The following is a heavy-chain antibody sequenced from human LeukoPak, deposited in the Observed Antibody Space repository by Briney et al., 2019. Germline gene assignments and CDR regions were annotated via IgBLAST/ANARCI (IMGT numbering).Heavy chain of an antibody. Sequence: GGSLRLSCAASGFTFSSYAMSWVRQAPGKRLEWVSSFSGSGGGTYYADSVKGRFTISRDNSKNTLYLQMSSLRAEDTAVYFCARSGYNRFDYWGQGALVTVSS. D-gene: IGHD5-24*01. CDR2: FSGSGGGT. V-gene: IGHV3-23*01. CDR1: GFTFSSYA. CDR3: ARSGYNRFDY. J-gene: IGHJ4*02.